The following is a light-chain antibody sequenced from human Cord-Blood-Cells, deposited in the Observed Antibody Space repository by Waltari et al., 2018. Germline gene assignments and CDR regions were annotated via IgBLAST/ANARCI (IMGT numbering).Light chain of an antibody. CDR1: SSDVGGYNY. CDR2: EVS. Sequence: QSALTQPDSVSGSPGQSITISCTGNSSDVGGYNYVSWYQQHPGKAPKLMIYEVSNRPSGVSSRFSGSKSGNTASLTISGLQAEDEADYYCSSYTSSSTLYVFGTGTKVTVL. V-gene: IGLV2-14*01. CDR3: SSYTSSSTLYV. J-gene: IGLJ1*01.